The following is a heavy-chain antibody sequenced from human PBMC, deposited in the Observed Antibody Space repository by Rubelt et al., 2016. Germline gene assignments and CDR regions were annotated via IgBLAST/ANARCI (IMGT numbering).Heavy chain of an antibody. Sequence: QLQLQESGPGLVKPSETLSLTCTVSGGSISSSSYYWGWIRQPPGKGLQWIGSLFSGSTYYNPSLKSRVTISIDTSKNQFSLGLGAVTAADTAVYFCARVERAGLLWDVWGQGTAVTVSS. J-gene: IGHJ6*02. CDR2: LFSGST. V-gene: IGHV4-39*07. CDR3: ARVERAGLLWDV. CDR1: GGSISSSSYY. D-gene: IGHD3-10*01.